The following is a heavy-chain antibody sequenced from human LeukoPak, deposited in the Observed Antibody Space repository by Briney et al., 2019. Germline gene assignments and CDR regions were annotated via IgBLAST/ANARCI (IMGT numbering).Heavy chain of an antibody. V-gene: IGHV3-30-3*01. CDR1: GFTFSSYA. CDR3: ARDLAEQWLVWYLDY. J-gene: IGHJ4*02. Sequence: GGSLRLSCAASGFTFSSYAMHWVRQAPGKGLEWVAVISYDGSNKYYADSVKGRFTISRDNSKSTLYLQMNSLRAEDTAVYYCARDLAEQWLVWYLDYWGQGTLVTVSS. D-gene: IGHD6-19*01. CDR2: ISYDGSNK.